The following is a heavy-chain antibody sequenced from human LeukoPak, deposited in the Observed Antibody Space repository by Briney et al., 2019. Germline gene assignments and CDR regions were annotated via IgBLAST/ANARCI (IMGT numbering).Heavy chain of an antibody. CDR2: IYPGDSDT. V-gene: IGHV5-51*01. CDR3: ARRVGSSWQLDS. D-gene: IGHD6-13*01. CDR1: GYTFTNYW. J-gene: IGHJ4*02. Sequence: GESLKISCMVSGYTFTNYWIGWVRQMPGKGLEWMGIIYPGDSDTRYSPSFQGQVTFSADKSITTAYLQWSSLKASDTAMYYRARRVGSSWQLDSWGQGTLVTVSS.